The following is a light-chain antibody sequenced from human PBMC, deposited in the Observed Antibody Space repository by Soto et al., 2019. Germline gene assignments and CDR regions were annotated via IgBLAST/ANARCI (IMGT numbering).Light chain of an antibody. V-gene: IGLV2-8*01. CDR2: EVS. J-gene: IGLJ3*02. CDR1: SSDVGGYNY. Sequence: QSALTQPPSASGSPGQSVTISCTGTSSDVGGYNYVSWYQQHPGKAPKLMIYEVSKRPPGVPDRFSSSKTGNTASLTVSGLATEDYADYYCNSYAGSNNWVFGGGTKLTVL. CDR3: NSYAGSNNWV.